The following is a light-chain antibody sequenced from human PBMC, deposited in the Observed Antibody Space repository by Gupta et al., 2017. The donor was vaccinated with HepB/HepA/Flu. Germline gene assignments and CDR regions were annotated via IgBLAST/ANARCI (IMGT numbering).Light chain of an antibody. CDR1: SSNIGAGYD. V-gene: IGLV1-40*01. CDR2: GNS. J-gene: IGLJ3*02. Sequence: ISCTGSSSNIGAGYDVHWYQQLPGTAPKLLIYGNSNRPSGVPDRFSGSKSGTSASLAITGLQAEDEADDYCHAYDSSLSGWVFGGGTKMTVL. CDR3: HAYDSSLSGWV.